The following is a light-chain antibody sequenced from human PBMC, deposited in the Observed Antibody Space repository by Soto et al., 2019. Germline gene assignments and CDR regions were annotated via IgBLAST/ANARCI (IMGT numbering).Light chain of an antibody. CDR3: QQRTNWPT. Sequence: EIVLTQSPGTLSLSPGERATLSCRASQSVSSFLAWYQQKPGQAPRLLIYDASNRATDIPARFSGSGSGTDFTLTISSLEPEDFAVYYCQQRTNWPTFGQGTKLEIK. V-gene: IGKV3-11*01. CDR1: QSVSSF. J-gene: IGKJ2*01. CDR2: DAS.